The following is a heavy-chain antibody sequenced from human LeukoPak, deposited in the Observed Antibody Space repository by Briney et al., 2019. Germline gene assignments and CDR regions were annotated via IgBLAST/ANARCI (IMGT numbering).Heavy chain of an antibody. CDR3: ARPVAGDGKAAAQVDY. J-gene: IGHJ4*02. D-gene: IGHD6-13*01. CDR2: VNPNSGDT. Sequence: GASVKVSCKASGYTFTGYYLHWVRQAPGQGLEWMGCVNPNSGDTNYAQKFQGSVTMTRDTSISTVYMELSRLRSDDTAVYYCARPVAGDGKAAAQVDYWGRGHLVTVSS. V-gene: IGHV1-2*02. CDR1: GYTFTGYY.